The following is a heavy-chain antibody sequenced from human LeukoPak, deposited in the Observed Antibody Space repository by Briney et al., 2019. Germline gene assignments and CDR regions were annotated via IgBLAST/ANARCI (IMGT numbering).Heavy chain of an antibody. Sequence: GASLRLSCAASGFTFSTYAMSWVRQAPGKGLELVSAISGSGSSTFYADSVKGRFTISRDNSKNTLYLQMNSLRAEDTAVYYCATDPAIAAAGDLDCWGQGTLVTVSS. D-gene: IGHD6-13*01. CDR3: ATDPAIAAAGDLDC. CDR2: ISGSGSST. J-gene: IGHJ4*02. V-gene: IGHV3-23*01. CDR1: GFTFSTYA.